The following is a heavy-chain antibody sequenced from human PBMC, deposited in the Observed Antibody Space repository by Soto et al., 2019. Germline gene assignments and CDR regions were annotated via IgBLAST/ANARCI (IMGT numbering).Heavy chain of an antibody. V-gene: IGHV4-31*03. CDR2: IYYSGST. D-gene: IGHD6-19*01. CDR3: ARGPAYIDGWRTFDL. J-gene: IGHJ4*02. CDR1: GGSISSGGYY. Sequence: SETLSLTCTVSGGSISSGGYYWSWIRQHPGKGLEWIGYIYYSGSTYYNPSLKSRVTISVDTSKNQFSLRLSSVTAADTAVYFCARGPAYIDGWRTFDLWGRGILVTVSS.